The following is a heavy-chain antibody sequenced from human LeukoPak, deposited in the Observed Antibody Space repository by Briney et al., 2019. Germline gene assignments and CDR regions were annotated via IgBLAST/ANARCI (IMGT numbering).Heavy chain of an antibody. Sequence: SETLSLTCTVAGGSISSDVHYWDWIRQAPGKGLEWIGSLLYNGNTWYNPSLESRVTISVDTSENQFSLRLTSVNAADTALYFCTRRGSGNGGTYAGMDIWGPGTSVTVSS. J-gene: IGHJ6*02. CDR2: LLYNGNT. V-gene: IGHV4-39*01. CDR3: TRRGSGNGGTYAGMDI. CDR1: GGSISSDVHY. D-gene: IGHD1-26*01.